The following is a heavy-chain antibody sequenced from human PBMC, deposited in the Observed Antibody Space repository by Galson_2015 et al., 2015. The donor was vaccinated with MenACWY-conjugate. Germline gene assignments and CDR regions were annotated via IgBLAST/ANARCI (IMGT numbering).Heavy chain of an antibody. J-gene: IGHJ4*02. CDR3: ARVVVVAGTHDYFDY. CDR2: IYSGGST. CDR1: GFTVSNNY. V-gene: IGHV3-66*01. D-gene: IGHD6-19*01. Sequence: SLRLSCAASGFTVSNNYMSWVRQAPGRGLEWISIIYSGGSTYYADSVKGRFTIFRDNSKNTLYLQMNSLRAEDTAVYYCARVVVVAGTHDYFDYWGQGTLVTVSS.